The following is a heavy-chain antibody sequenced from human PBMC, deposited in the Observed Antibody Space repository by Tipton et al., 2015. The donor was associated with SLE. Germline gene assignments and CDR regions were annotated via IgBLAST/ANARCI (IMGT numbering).Heavy chain of an antibody. D-gene: IGHD6-13*01. V-gene: IGHV4-39*01. CDR2: IYYSGST. J-gene: IGHJ4*02. CDR1: GGSISSSSYY. Sequence: TLSLTCTVSGGSISSSSYYWGWIRQPPGKGLEWIGSIYYSGSTYYNPSLKSRVTISVDTSKNQFSLKLSSVTAADTAVYYCARGGVSSPFDYWGQGTLVTVSS. CDR3: ARGGVSSPFDY.